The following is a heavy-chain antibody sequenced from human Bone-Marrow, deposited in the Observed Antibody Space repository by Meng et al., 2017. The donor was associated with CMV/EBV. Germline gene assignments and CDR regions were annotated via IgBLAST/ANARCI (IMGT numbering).Heavy chain of an antibody. J-gene: IGHJ4*02. Sequence: GESLKISCAASGFTFSSYWMHWVRQAPGKGLVRVSRINSDGSSTSYADSVKGRFTISRDNAKNTLYPQMNSLRAEDTAVYYCARAFSYSFDYWGQGTLVTVSS. D-gene: IGHD4-11*01. CDR2: INSDGSST. CDR3: ARAFSYSFDY. V-gene: IGHV3-74*01. CDR1: GFTFSSYW.